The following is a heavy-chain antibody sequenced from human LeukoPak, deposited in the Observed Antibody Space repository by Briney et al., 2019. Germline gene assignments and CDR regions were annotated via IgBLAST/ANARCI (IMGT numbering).Heavy chain of an antibody. D-gene: IGHD3-10*01. CDR3: TRDANFGYDAFDI. Sequence: AGGSLRLSCAASGFTFSSYGMHWVRQAPDKGLEWVAVIWDDGSNKYYADSVKGRFTISRDNSKNTLYLQLNSLRAEDTAVYYCTRDANFGYDAFDIWGQGTMVTVSS. CDR2: IWDDGSNK. V-gene: IGHV3-33*01. CDR1: GFTFSSYG. J-gene: IGHJ3*02.